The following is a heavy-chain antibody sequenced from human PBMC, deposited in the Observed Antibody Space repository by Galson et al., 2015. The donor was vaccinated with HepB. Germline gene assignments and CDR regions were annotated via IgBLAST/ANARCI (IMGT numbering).Heavy chain of an antibody. CDR3: ARDRDNDFWSGPRFDY. D-gene: IGHD3-3*01. CDR2: ISYDGSNK. CDR1: GFTFNTYG. J-gene: IGHJ4*02. V-gene: IGHV3-30*03. Sequence: SLRLSCAVSGFTFNTYGMHWVRRAPGQGLEWVALISYDGSNKFYADSVKGRFTISRDNSKNSLFLQMNSLRDEDTAVYYCARDRDNDFWSGPRFDYWGQGTLVTVSS.